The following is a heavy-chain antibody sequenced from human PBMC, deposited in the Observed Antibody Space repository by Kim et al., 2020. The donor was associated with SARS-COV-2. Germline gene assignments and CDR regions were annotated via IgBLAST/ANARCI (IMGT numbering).Heavy chain of an antibody. CDR2: IYHSGST. Sequence: SETLSLTCTVSGYSISSGYYWGWIRQPPGKGLEWIGSIYHSGSTYYNPSLKSRVTISVDTSKNQFSLKLSSVTAADTAVYYCARGDIAAAGTGGEAGHETPKKRYYYYGMDVWGQGTTVTVSS. CDR3: ARGDIAAAGTGGEAGHETPKKRYYYYGMDV. J-gene: IGHJ6*02. D-gene: IGHD6-13*01. CDR1: GYSISSGYY. V-gene: IGHV4-38-2*02.